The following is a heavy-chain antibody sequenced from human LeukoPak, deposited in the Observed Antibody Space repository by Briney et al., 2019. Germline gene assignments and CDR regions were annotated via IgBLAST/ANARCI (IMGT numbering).Heavy chain of an antibody. CDR1: GGSFSGYY. CDR2: INYSGST. CDR3: ARADHGDGLDY. J-gene: IGHJ4*02. D-gene: IGHD4-17*01. V-gene: IGHV4-34*01. Sequence: SETLSLTCAVYGGSFSGYYWSWIRQPPGKGLEWIVEINYSGSTNYNPSLKSRVTISVDTSKNQFSLKLSSVTAADTAVYYCARADHGDGLDYWGQGTLVTVSS.